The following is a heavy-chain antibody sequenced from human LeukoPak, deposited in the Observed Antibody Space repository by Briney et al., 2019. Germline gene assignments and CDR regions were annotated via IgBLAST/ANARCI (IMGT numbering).Heavy chain of an antibody. J-gene: IGHJ4*02. CDR3: TTGPYYYDSSGYYRGSVDY. D-gene: IGHD3-22*01. Sequence: GGSLRLSCAASGFTFSNAWMSWVRQAPGKGLEWVGRIKSKTDGGTTDYAAPVKGRFTIPRDDSKNTLYLQMNSLKTEDTAVYYCTTGPYYYDSSGYYRGSVDYWGQGTLVTVSS. CDR1: GFTFSNAW. V-gene: IGHV3-15*01. CDR2: IKSKTDGGTT.